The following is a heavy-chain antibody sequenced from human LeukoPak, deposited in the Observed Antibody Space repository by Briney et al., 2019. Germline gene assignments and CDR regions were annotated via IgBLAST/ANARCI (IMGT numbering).Heavy chain of an antibody. V-gene: IGHV1-18*01. CDR3: ARDVSYYYDSSGYYDY. J-gene: IGHJ4*02. CDR1: GYTFTGYG. CDR2: ISAYNGNT. Sequence: ASVKVSCKASGYTFTGYGISWVRQAPGQGLEWMGWISAYNGNTNYAQKLQGRVTMTTDTSTSTAYMELRSLRSDDTAVYYCARDVSYYYDSSGYYDYWGQGTLVTVSS. D-gene: IGHD3-22*01.